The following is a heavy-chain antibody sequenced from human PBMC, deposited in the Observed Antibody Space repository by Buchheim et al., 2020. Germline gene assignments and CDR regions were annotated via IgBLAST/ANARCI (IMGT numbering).Heavy chain of an antibody. D-gene: IGHD3-10*01. CDR2: ISYDGSNK. V-gene: IGHV3-30*18. CDR1: GFTFSSYG. CDR3: AKDFRSGSGSYYPPYYYYGMDV. Sequence: QVQLVESGGGVVQPGRSLRLSCAASGFTFSSYGMHWVRQAPGKGLEWVAVISYDGSNKYYADSVKGRFTISRENSKHTLYLQMNSLRAEDTAVYYCAKDFRSGSGSYYPPYYYYGMDVWGQGTT. J-gene: IGHJ6*02.